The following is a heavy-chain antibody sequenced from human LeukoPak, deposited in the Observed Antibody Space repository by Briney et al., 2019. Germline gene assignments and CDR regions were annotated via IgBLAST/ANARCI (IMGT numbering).Heavy chain of an antibody. Sequence: SETLSLTCAVSGGSISSTSYYWAWIRQPPGKGLEWIGTIFYSGSTYHNPSLKSRVTMSVDTSRNQFSLKLSSVDAADTAVYYCAKAGVRYFDSSGLYAFDFWGQGTTVTVSS. J-gene: IGHJ3*01. CDR3: AKAGVRYFDSSGLYAFDF. CDR1: GGSISSTSYY. V-gene: IGHV4-39*01. D-gene: IGHD3-22*01. CDR2: IFYSGST.